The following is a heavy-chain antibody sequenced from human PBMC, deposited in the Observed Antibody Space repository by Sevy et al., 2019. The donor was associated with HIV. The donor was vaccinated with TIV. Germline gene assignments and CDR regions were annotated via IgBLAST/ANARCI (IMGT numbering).Heavy chain of an antibody. CDR1: GFTFSNYG. CDR2: IRYDGSDK. Sequence: GGSLRLSCAASGFTFSNYGMHWVRQVPGKGLEWVTFIRYDGSDKYYAASVKGRFTISRNDTKNTLYLQMDSLTPVDTAIYYCAKDLAGPGRRYFDYWGQGTLVTVSS. J-gene: IGHJ4*02. V-gene: IGHV3-30*02. D-gene: IGHD6-13*01. CDR3: AKDLAGPGRRYFDY.